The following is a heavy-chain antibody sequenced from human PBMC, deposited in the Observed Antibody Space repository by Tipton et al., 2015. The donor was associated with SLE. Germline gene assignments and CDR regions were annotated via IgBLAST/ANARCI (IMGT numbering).Heavy chain of an antibody. CDR3: AREGYSSSSVYYYMDA. Sequence: TLSLTCTVSGGSISSGSYYWSWIRQPAGKGLEWIGRIYTSGSTNYNPSLKSRVTISVDTSENQFSLKLSSVTAADTAVYYCAREGYSSSSVYYYMDAWGKGTTVTVSS. CDR2: IYTSGST. D-gene: IGHD6-6*01. CDR1: GGSISSGSYY. V-gene: IGHV4-61*02. J-gene: IGHJ6*03.